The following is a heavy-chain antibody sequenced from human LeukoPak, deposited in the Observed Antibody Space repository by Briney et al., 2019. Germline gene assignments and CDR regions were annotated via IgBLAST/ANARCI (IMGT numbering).Heavy chain of an antibody. CDR1: GDSLSNFY. CDR2: IDYSGST. D-gene: IGHD2-15*01. Sequence: SETLSLTCSVSGDSLSNFYWSWIRQPPGKGPEWLGYIDYSGSTSYNPSLKSRVTISIDTSKNQFSLKLSSVTAADTAVYYCARGKLVVAAYYFDYWGQGTLVTVSS. V-gene: IGHV4-59*01. CDR3: ARGKLVVAAYYFDY. J-gene: IGHJ4*02.